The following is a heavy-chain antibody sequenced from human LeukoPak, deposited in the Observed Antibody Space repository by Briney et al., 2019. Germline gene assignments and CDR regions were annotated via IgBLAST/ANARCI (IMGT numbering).Heavy chain of an antibody. D-gene: IGHD2-15*01. CDR1: RATVTSYA. CDR2: IILIFGTA. CDR3: ASLTACSGGSCYPYYYYMDV. Sequence: ASVKVSCKASRATVTSYAISWVPQAPGQGLKGMGGIILIFGTANYAQKFQGRVTITTDESTSTAYMELSSLRSEDTAVYYCASLTACSGGSCYPYYYYMDVWGKGTTVTVSS. V-gene: IGHV1-69*05. J-gene: IGHJ6*03.